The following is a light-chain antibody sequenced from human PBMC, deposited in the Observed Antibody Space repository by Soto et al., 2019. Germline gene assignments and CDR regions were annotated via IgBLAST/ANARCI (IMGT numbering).Light chain of an antibody. CDR1: SSDVGGYNY. CDR2: EVS. J-gene: IGLJ2*01. CDR3: GSYAGNNNFGV. Sequence: QSALTQPPSASGCPGQSVTISCTGTSSDVGGYNYVSWYQQHPGKAPKLMIYEVSKRPSGVPDRFSGSKSGNTASLTVSGLQAEDEADYYSGSYAGNNNFGVFGGGTKLTVL. V-gene: IGLV2-8*01.